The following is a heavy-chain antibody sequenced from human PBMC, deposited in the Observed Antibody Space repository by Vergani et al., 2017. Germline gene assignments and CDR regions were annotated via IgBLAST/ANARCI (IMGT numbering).Heavy chain of an antibody. CDR2: INPNSGGT. CDR3: AREVLVATIQGYYYYMDV. J-gene: IGHJ6*03. V-gene: IGHV1-2*02. D-gene: IGHD5-12*01. CDR1: GYTFTGYY. Sequence: QVQLVQSGAEVKKPGASVKVSCKASGYTFTGYYMHWVRQAPGQGLEWMGWINPNSGGTNYAQKFQGRVTMTRDTSISKAYMELSRLRSDDTAVYYCAREVLVATIQGYYYYMDVWGKGTTVTVSS.